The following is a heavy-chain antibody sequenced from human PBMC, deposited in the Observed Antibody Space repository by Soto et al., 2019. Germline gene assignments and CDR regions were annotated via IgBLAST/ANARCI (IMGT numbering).Heavy chain of an antibody. J-gene: IGHJ6*03. CDR2: INHSGST. V-gene: IGHV4-34*01. D-gene: IGHD6-13*01. CDR3: ARTVHSSTSYYYYMDV. CDR1: GGSFSGYY. Sequence: SETLSLTCAVYGGSFSGYYWSWIRQPPGKGLEWIGEINHSGSTNYNPSLKSRVTISVDTSKNQFSLKLSSVTAADTAVYYCARTVHSSTSYYYYMDVWGKGTTVTVSS.